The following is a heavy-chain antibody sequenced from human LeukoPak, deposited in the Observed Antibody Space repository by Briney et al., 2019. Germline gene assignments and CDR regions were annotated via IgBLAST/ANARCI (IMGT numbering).Heavy chain of an antibody. CDR2: ISWNSGSI. CDR3: ARDEHYYGSGSFPDY. J-gene: IGHJ4*02. V-gene: IGHV3-9*01. Sequence: GGSLRLSCAAPGFTFDDYAMHWVRQAPGKGLEWVSGISWNSGSIGYADSVKGRFTISRDNSKNTLYLQMNSLRAEDTAVYYCARDEHYYGSGSFPDYWGQGTLVTVSS. D-gene: IGHD3-10*01. CDR1: GFTFDDYA.